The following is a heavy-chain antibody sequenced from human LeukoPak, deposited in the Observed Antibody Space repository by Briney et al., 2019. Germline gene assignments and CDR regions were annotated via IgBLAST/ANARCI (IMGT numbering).Heavy chain of an antibody. D-gene: IGHD3-10*01. V-gene: IGHV4-39*07. Sequence: PSETLSLTCSVSGGSIRSSSYYWGWIRQPPGKGLEWIGSMYYSGSTYYNSSLKSRVAISEDTSKNQFSLQLNSVTPEDTAVYYCAKLPVYYDSGSFIDYWGQGTLVTVSS. CDR2: MYYSGST. J-gene: IGHJ4*02. CDR1: GGSIRSSSYY. CDR3: AKLPVYYDSGSFIDY.